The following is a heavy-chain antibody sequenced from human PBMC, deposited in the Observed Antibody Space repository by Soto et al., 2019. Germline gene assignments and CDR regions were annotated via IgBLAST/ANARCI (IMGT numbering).Heavy chain of an antibody. V-gene: IGHV3-23*01. J-gene: IGHJ4*02. CDR3: AKKGEVTGTPNPNWSYFDY. D-gene: IGHD1-1*01. CDR1: GFSFNSYA. Sequence: GGSLRLSCVTSGFSFNSYAMSWVRQAPGKGLEWVSTISGSGDTTSYADSVKGRFTISSDHSKSTLYLQMNSLTPEDTALYYCAKKGEVTGTPNPNWSYFDYWGQGTLVTVSS. CDR2: ISGSGDTT.